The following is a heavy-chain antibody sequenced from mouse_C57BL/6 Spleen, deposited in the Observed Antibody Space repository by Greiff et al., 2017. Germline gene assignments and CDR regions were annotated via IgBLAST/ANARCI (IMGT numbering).Heavy chain of an antibody. V-gene: IGHV5-16*01. J-gene: IGHJ4*01. CDR3: AGEDYGNDEGMDY. CDR2: INHDGSGT. Sequence: EVQLQQSEAGLVQPGTSMKLSCTASGSTFTDYYMPWVRQVPEKGLEWVANINHDGSGTDYLHSLKSRSIISRDNATNTPYLQMRSLKSEDTATYYCAGEDYGNDEGMDYWGQGTSVTVSS. D-gene: IGHD2-2*01. CDR1: GSTFTDYY.